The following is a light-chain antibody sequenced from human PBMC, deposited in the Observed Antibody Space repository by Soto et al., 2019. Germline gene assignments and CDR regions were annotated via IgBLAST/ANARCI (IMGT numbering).Light chain of an antibody. J-gene: IGLJ1*01. Sequence: QSVLTQPASVSGSPGQSITISCTGTSSDVGDYDYVSWYQQHPGKAPKVMIYEVSNRPSGISNRFSGSKSGNTASLTISGLQAEDEADYYCSSYTSSSTTYVFGTGTKVTVL. CDR3: SSYTSSSTTYV. CDR1: SSDVGDYDY. V-gene: IGLV2-14*01. CDR2: EVS.